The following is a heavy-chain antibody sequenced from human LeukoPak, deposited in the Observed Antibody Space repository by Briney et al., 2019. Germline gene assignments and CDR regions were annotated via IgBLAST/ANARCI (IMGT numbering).Heavy chain of an antibody. CDR3: ARVTYCGGECYIIEY. CDR1: GYSISSGYY. V-gene: IGHV4-38-2*02. D-gene: IGHD2-21*01. CDR2: VYHSGST. Sequence: RSSETLSLTCTVSGYSISSGYYWGWIRQPPGKGLEWIGNVYHSGSTHYNPSLKSRVTISVDTSKYQFSLNLSSVTAADSATYYCARVTYCGGECYIIEYWGQGTLVTVSS. J-gene: IGHJ4*02.